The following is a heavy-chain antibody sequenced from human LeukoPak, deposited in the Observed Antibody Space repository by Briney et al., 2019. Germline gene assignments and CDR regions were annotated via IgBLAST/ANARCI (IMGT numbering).Heavy chain of an antibody. J-gene: IGHJ4*02. CDR2: ISGSGGST. D-gene: IGHD3-22*01. CDR3: AKRAVYYDSSDY. Sequence: GGSLRLSGAASGFTFSSYAMSWVRQAPGKGLEWVSAISGSGGSTYYADSVKGRFTIPRDNSKNTLYLQMNSLRAEDTAVYYCAKRAVYYDSSDYWGQGTLVTVSS. V-gene: IGHV3-23*01. CDR1: GFTFSSYA.